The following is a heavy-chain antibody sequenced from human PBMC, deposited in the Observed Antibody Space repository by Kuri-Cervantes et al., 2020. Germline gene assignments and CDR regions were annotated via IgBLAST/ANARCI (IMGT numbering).Heavy chain of an antibody. J-gene: IGHJ6*02. CDR2: IVVGSGNT. CDR3: ARDQRYSSSWYSYYYYYGMDV. CDR1: GFTFTSSA. V-gene: IGHV1-58*01. Sequence: SVKVSCKASGFTFTSSAVQWVRQARGQRLEWIGWIVVGSGNTNYAQKFQERVTITRDMSTSTAYMELSSLRSEDTAVYYCARDQRYSSSWYSYYYYYGMDVWGQGTTVTVSS. D-gene: IGHD6-13*01.